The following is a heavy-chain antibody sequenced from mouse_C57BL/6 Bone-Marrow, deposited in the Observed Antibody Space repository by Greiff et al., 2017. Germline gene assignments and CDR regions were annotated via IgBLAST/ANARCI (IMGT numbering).Heavy chain of an antibody. CDR3: SSFDGNYFDF. D-gene: IGHD2-3*01. CDR1: GFNIKDDY. V-gene: IGHV14-4*01. CDR2: IDPEIGDT. Sequence: EVKLKESGAELVRPGASVKLSCTASGFNIKDDYIPWVKQRPDQGLEWIGWIDPEIGDTEYASKFQGKATITSDKSSNTAYLQLRSLKSEDTAVYYCSSFDGNYFDFWGQGTPLTVAS. J-gene: IGHJ2*01.